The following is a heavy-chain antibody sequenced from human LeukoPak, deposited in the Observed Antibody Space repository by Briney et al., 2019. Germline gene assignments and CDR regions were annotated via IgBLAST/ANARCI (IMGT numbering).Heavy chain of an antibody. J-gene: IGHJ4*02. V-gene: IGHV1-69*02. CDR1: GGAFSSDI. Sequence: SVKVSCKASGGAFSSDIISWVRQAPGQGLEWMGRVIPFLGRTNYAQKFQGRVTITADKSTSTAYMEPSCLRSEDKAVYYCATARDTTMGSYWGQGTLVTVAS. CDR2: VIPFLGRT. D-gene: IGHD5-18*01. CDR3: ATARDTTMGSY.